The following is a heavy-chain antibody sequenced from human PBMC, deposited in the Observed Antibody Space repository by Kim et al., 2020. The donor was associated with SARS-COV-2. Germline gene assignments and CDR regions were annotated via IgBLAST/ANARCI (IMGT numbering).Heavy chain of an antibody. CDR2: IWYDGSNK. V-gene: IGHV3-33*01. CDR3: ARIFAYYDSSGYSDY. J-gene: IGHJ4*02. Sequence: GGSLRLSCAASGFTFSSYGMHWVRKAPGKGLEWVAVIWYDGSNKYYADSVKGRFTISRDNSKNTLYLQMNSLRAEDTAVYYCARIFAYYDSSGYSDYWGQGTLVTVSS. CDR1: GFTFSSYG. D-gene: IGHD3-22*01.